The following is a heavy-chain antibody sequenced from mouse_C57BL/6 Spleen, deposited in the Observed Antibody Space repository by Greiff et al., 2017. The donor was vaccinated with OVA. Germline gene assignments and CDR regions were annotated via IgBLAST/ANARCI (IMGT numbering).Heavy chain of an antibody. CDR2: INPSSGYT. Sequence: QVQLQQSGADLAKPGASVKLSCKASGYTFTSYWMHWVKQRPGQGLEWIGYINPSSGYTKYNQKFKDKATLTADKSTSTAYMQLSSLTYEDSAVYYSARGITTAGSPGYFDYWGQGTTLTVSS. V-gene: IGHV1-7*01. D-gene: IGHD1-1*01. J-gene: IGHJ2*01. CDR1: GYTFTSYW. CDR3: ARGITTAGSPGYFDY.